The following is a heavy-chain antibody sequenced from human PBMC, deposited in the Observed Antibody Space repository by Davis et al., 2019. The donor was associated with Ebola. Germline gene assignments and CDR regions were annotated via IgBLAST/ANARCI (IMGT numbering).Heavy chain of an antibody. CDR2: IIPIFGTA. Sequence: SVKVSCKASGCTFSSYAISWVRQAPGQGLEWMGGIIPIFGTANYAQKFQGRVTITADESTSTAYMELSSLRSEDTAVYYCAREGQVVVAATGCLDYWGQGTLVTVSS. V-gene: IGHV1-69*13. CDR1: GCTFSSYA. D-gene: IGHD2-15*01. CDR3: AREGQVVVAATGCLDY. J-gene: IGHJ4*02.